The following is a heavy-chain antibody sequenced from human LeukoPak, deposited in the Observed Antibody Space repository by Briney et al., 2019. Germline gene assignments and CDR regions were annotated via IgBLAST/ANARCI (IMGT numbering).Heavy chain of an antibody. CDR2: IRYDGRNK. CDR1: GFTFSTYG. CDR3: AKERRGFYMDA. Sequence: GGSLRLSCAASGFTFSTYGMHWVRQAPGKGLEWVAFIRYDGRNKYYADSVKGRFTISRDNSKNTLYLQMNSLRAEDTAVYYCAKERRGFYMDAWGTGTTVTISS. J-gene: IGHJ6*03. V-gene: IGHV3-30*02.